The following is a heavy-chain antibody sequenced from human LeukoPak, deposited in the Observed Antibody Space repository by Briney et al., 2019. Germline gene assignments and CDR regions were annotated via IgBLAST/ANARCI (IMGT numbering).Heavy chain of an antibody. Sequence: GGSLRLSCAASGFIFSNNWFSWVRQAPGKGLEWVGHIKSKSYGETTDYAEPVKGRFTISRDDADDMVYLQLSSLRPEDTAVYYCITITITRGALWGLGTLVTVSS. CDR3: ITITITRGAL. CDR2: IKSKSYGETT. V-gene: IGHV3-15*01. D-gene: IGHD3-10*01. CDR1: GFIFSNNW. J-gene: IGHJ4*02.